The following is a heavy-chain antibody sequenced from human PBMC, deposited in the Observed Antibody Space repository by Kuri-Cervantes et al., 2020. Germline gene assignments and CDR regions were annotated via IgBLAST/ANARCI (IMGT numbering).Heavy chain of an antibody. CDR3: ARDYDILTGRDY. D-gene: IGHD3-9*01. CDR2: IIPILGIA. Sequence: SVKVSCKASGYTFTSYDINWVRQATGQGLEWMGRIIPILGIANYAQKFQGRVTITADKSTSTAYMELSSLRSEDTAVYYCARDYDILTGRDYWGQGTLVTVSS. V-gene: IGHV1-69*04. CDR1: GYTFTSYD. J-gene: IGHJ4*02.